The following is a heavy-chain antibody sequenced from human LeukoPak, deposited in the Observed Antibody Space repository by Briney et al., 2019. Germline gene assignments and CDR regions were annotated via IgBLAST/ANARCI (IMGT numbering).Heavy chain of an antibody. D-gene: IGHD1-26*01. CDR1: GGSISSSSYY. Sequence: SETLSLTCTVSGGSISSSSYYWGWIRQPPGKGLEWIGSIYHSGSTYYNPSLKSRVTISVDRSKNQFSLKLSSVTAADTAVYYCARGGSYYYYGMDVWGQGTTVTVSS. CDR3: ARGGSYYYYGMDV. CDR2: IYHSGST. V-gene: IGHV4-39*07. J-gene: IGHJ6*02.